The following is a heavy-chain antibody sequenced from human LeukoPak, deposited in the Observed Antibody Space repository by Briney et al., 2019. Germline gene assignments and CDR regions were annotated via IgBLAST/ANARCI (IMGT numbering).Heavy chain of an antibody. CDR1: GYTFTAYY. J-gene: IGHJ4*02. D-gene: IGHD2-8*01. Sequence: ASVKVSCKASGYTFTAYYMHWVRQAPGQGLEWMGWITPNGGGTKYAQKFQGRVTMTRDTSISTAYMELSGLRSDDTAVYYCARGQYCTNGVCYYDYWGQGALVTVSS. V-gene: IGHV1-2*02. CDR2: ITPNGGGT. CDR3: ARGQYCTNGVCYYDY.